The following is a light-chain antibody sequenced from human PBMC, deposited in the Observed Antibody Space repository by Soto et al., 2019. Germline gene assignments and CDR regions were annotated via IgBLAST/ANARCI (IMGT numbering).Light chain of an antibody. CDR2: KAS. CDR1: QSINTW. V-gene: IGKV1-5*03. Sequence: DIQMTQSPSPLSASVGDRVTISCRASQSINTWLAWYQQKPGKAPKLLIYKASTLQSGVPSRFSGSGSGTEFTLTISCLQPDDFATYYCQQYNSYSQFTFGPGTKVDIK. J-gene: IGKJ3*01. CDR3: QQYNSYSQFT.